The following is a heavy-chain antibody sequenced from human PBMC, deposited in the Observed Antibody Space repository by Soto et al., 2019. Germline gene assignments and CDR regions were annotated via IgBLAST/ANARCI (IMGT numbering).Heavy chain of an antibody. CDR3: AKAISGWYYDY. Sequence: QVQLVESGGGVVQPGRSLRLSCAASGFTFSSYGMHWVRQAPGKGLEWVAVISYDGSNKYYADSVKGRFTISRDNSKNTLYLQMTSLRAEDTAVYYCAKAISGWYYDYWGQGTLVTVSS. J-gene: IGHJ4*02. V-gene: IGHV3-30*18. CDR2: ISYDGSNK. CDR1: GFTFSSYG. D-gene: IGHD6-19*01.